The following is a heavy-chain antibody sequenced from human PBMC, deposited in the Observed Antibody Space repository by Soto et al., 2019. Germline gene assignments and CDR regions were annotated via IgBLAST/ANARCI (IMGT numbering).Heavy chain of an antibody. D-gene: IGHD2-15*01. CDR3: ARDRGACSGGRCQADYVDY. V-gene: IGHV3-33*01. J-gene: IGHJ4*02. CDR1: GFTFSTSG. Sequence: QVQLVESGGGVVQPGRSLRLSCVASGFTFSTSGMHWVRQAPGKGLEWVAIIWYDGSNINYADSVKGRFTISRDNSKNAVYVKMNNLRAGDTADYYCARDRGACSGGRCQADYVDYWGQGTLVTVSS. CDR2: IWYDGSNI.